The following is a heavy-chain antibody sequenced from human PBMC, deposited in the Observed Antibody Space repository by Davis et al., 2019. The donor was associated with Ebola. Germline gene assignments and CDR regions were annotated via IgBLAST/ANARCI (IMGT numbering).Heavy chain of an antibody. J-gene: IGHJ4*02. V-gene: IGHV4-59*01. CDR1: GGFISNYY. CDR3: ARGEYSSGEDY. Sequence: MPSETLSLTCTVSGGFISNYYWSWVRQPPGKGLEWIGYIYYSGSTNYNPSLKSRVTISVDTSKNQFSLKLSSVTAADTAVYYCARGEYSSGEDYWGQGTLVTVSS. CDR2: IYYSGST. D-gene: IGHD6-19*01.